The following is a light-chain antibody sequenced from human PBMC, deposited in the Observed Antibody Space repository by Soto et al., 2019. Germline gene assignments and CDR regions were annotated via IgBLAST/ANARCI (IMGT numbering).Light chain of an antibody. V-gene: IGKV3-15*01. CDR1: QSVGTN. Sequence: EIVMTQSPATLSVSPGESAALSCRASQSVGTNLAWYQHKPGQAPRLLIFGASTRATGIPARFSGSGSGTEFTLTISSLQSEDFAVYDCHQCNSWPWTLGQGTKLEIK. CDR3: HQCNSWPWT. CDR2: GAS. J-gene: IGKJ1*01.